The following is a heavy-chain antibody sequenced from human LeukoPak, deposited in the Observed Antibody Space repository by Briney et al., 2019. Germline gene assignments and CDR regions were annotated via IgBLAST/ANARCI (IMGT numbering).Heavy chain of an antibody. CDR3: AKRIWFGELLPDY. V-gene: IGHV3-74*01. CDR2: INSDGSST. CDR1: GFTFSSYW. J-gene: IGHJ4*02. D-gene: IGHD3-10*01. Sequence: GGSLRLSCAASGFTFSSYWMPWVRQAPGKGLVWVSRINSDGSSTSYADSVKGRFTISRDNSKNTLYLQMNSLRAEDTAVYYCAKRIWFGELLPDYWGQGTLVTVSS.